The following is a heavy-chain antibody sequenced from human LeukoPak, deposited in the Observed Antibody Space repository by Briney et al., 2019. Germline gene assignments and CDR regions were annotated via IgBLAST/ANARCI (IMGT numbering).Heavy chain of an antibody. D-gene: IGHD6-19*01. CDR3: AREWRSSGWYSDAFDI. J-gene: IGHJ3*02. Sequence: PGGSLRLSCSASGLTFSKYSMTWVRQAPGKGLEWVSFIDTSSTTMYYTDSVKGRFTISRDNAKNSLYLQMNSLRAEDTAVYYCAREWRSSGWYSDAFDIWGQGTMATVSS. CDR2: IDTSSTTM. V-gene: IGHV3-48*04. CDR1: GLTFSKYS.